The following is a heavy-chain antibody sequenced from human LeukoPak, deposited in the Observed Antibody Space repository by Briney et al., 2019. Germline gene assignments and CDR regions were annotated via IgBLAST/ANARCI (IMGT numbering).Heavy chain of an antibody. CDR3: ARVTLTSANFDY. CDR2: ISSSGSTI. J-gene: IGHJ4*02. V-gene: IGHV3-11*01. Sequence: GGSLRLSCAASGFTFSDYYMSWIRQAPGKGLEWVSYISSSGSTIYYADSVKGRFTVSRDNAKNSLYLQMNSLRAEDTAVYYCARVTLTSANFDYWGQGTLVTVSS. CDR1: GFTFSDYY.